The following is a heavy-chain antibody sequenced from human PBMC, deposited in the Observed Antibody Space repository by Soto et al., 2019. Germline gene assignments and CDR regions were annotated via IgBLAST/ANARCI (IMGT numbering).Heavy chain of an antibody. J-gene: IGHJ6*02. D-gene: IGHD3-16*01. CDR2: IFSSGTT. CDR3: ARVPSPFDYYYAMDV. CDR1: GDSISSGNKY. V-gene: IGHV4-30-4*01. Sequence: SETLSLTCTVSGDSISSGNKYWTWIRQPPGKGLEWIGYIFSSGTTYYNPSLKSRLTMALEASQNQFSLKVKSMTDADTAVYYCARVPSPFDYYYAMDVWGQGTTVTVSS.